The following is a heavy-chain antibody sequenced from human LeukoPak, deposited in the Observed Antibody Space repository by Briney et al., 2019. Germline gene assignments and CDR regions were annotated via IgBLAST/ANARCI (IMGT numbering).Heavy chain of an antibody. CDR1: GFTFDDYA. J-gene: IGHJ4*02. D-gene: IGHD6-13*01. Sequence: GGSLRLSCAVSGFTFDDYAMHWVRQAPGKGLEWVSGISWNSGSIGYADSVKGRFTISRDNAKNSLYLQMNSLRAEDTALYYCAKDMAILLTGIAAAGGGGFDYWGQGTLVTVSS. CDR3: AKDMAILLTGIAAAGGGGFDY. CDR2: ISWNSGSI. V-gene: IGHV3-9*01.